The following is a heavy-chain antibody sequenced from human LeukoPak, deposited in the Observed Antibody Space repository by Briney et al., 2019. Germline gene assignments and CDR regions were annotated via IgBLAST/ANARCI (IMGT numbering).Heavy chain of an antibody. CDR1: GYTLTELS. Sequence: ASVEVSCKVSGYTLTELSMHWVRQAPGKGLEWMGGFDPEDGETIYAQKFQGRVTMTEDTSTGTAYMELSSLRSEDTAVYYCATTTMVRGPYNWFDPWGQGTLVTVSS. D-gene: IGHD3-10*01. J-gene: IGHJ5*02. V-gene: IGHV1-24*01. CDR3: ATTTMVRGPYNWFDP. CDR2: FDPEDGET.